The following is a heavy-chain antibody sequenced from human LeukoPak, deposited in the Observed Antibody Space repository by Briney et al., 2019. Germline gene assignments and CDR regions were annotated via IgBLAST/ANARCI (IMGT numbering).Heavy chain of an antibody. V-gene: IGHV1-2*02. D-gene: IGHD2-15*01. CDR3: ARAEGGTYYYYYYYMDV. Sequence: ASVKVSCKASAYTFTAYFIHWVRQAPGHGLEWMGWINPNSGGTNYAQKFQGRVTMTRDTSISTAYMELSRLRSDDTAVYYCARAEGGTYYYYYYYMDVWGKGTTVTVSS. CDR2: INPNSGGT. J-gene: IGHJ6*03. CDR1: AYTFTAYF.